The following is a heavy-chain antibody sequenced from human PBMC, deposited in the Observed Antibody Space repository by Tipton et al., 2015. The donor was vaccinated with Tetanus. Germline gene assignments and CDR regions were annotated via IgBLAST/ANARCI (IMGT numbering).Heavy chain of an antibody. J-gene: IGHJ4*02. CDR2: IKQDGTDY. D-gene: IGHD4-23*01. Sequence: SLRLSCATSGFIFNSYGIHWVRQAPGKGLEWVANIKQDGTDYRYVDSVKGRFTISRDNAKNSLYLQMNSLSADDTAVYYCGKQNGGRWVVDHWGQGTLVTVSS. V-gene: IGHV3-7*03. CDR3: GKQNGGRWVVDH. CDR1: GFIFNSYG.